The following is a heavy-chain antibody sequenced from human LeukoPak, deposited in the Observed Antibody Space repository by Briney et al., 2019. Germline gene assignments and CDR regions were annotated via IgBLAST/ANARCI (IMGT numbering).Heavy chain of an antibody. CDR2: IYYSGST. CDR3: ARVSVGNWFDP. Sequence: SETLSLTCTVSGGSISSYYWSWIRQPPGKGLEWIGYIYYSGSTNYNPSLKSRVTISVDMSKNQFSLNLSSVTAADTAVYYCARVSVGNWFDPWGQGTLVTVSS. J-gene: IGHJ5*02. D-gene: IGHD1-26*01. CDR1: GGSISSYY. V-gene: IGHV4-59*01.